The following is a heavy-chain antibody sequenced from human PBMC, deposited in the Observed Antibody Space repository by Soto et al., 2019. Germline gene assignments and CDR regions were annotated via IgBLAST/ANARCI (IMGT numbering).Heavy chain of an antibody. Sequence: SETLSLTCSVSADSFSKYYWTWIRQPPGEGLEWIGYIYFNGNTNHNPSLKGRVTISIDTSKKQFSLNLSSVTAADTAVYYCASVTFGGVVLAHWGQGTLVTVSS. CDR1: ADSFSKYY. D-gene: IGHD3-16*01. CDR3: ASVTFGGVVLAH. V-gene: IGHV4-59*01. J-gene: IGHJ4*02. CDR2: IYFNGNT.